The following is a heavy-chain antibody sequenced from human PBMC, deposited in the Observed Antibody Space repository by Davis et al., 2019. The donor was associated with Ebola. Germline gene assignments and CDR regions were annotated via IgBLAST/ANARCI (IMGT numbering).Heavy chain of an antibody. CDR1: GFTVSSNY. CDR2: IKQDGSEK. Sequence: PGGSLRLSCAASGFTVSSNYMSWVRQAPGKGLEWVANIKQDGSEKYYVDSVKGRFTISRDNAKNSLYLQMNSLRAEDTAVYYCARDTRGAVAALSPFDYWGQGTLVTVSS. D-gene: IGHD6-19*01. J-gene: IGHJ4*02. V-gene: IGHV3-7*03. CDR3: ARDTRGAVAALSPFDY.